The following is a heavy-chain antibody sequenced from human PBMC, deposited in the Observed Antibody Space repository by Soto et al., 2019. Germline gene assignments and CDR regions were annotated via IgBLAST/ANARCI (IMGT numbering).Heavy chain of an antibody. V-gene: IGHV4-4*02. D-gene: IGHD3-16*01. J-gene: IGHJ3*02. CDR2: IYHSGSI. Sequence: SETRSLTCTVSSGSISSTNWWSWVRQPPGKGLEWIGEIYHSGSINYNPSLNSRVTISVDKSKNHFSLTLSSVTAADTAVYYCGRALRGFSAFDIWGQGTLVTVSS. CDR1: SGSISSTNW. CDR3: GRALRGFSAFDI.